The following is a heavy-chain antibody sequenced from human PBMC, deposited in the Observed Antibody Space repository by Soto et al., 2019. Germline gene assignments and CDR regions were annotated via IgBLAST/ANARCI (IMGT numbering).Heavy chain of an antibody. CDR2: ISSSSSYI. J-gene: IGHJ6*02. Sequence: PGGSLILSSAASGFTFSSYSMNWFRQAPVTVPACVSSISSSSSYIYYAASVKGRFTISRDNAKNSLYLQMNSLRAEDTAVYYCARALVVSGYPLYYYYGMDVWGQGSTVTVSS. D-gene: IGHD3-22*01. V-gene: IGHV3-21*01. CDR3: ARALVVSGYPLYYYYGMDV. CDR1: GFTFSSYS.